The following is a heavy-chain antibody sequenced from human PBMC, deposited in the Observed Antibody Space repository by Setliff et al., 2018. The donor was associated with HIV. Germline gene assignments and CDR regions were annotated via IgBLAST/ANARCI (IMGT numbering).Heavy chain of an antibody. D-gene: IGHD3-10*01. CDR3: ARDYFPHSRRNFGSGDYFHF. Sequence: ASVKVSCKASGYTFIDYFIHWVRQAPGQGLEWMAYINPNSGDSKTAQKFQGRVTVTRDTSIATAYMEQSSLTSGDTAVYHCARDYFPHSRRNFGSGDYFHFWGQGSRVTVSS. CDR2: INPNSGDS. V-gene: IGHV1-2*02. CDR1: GYTFIDYF. J-gene: IGHJ4*02.